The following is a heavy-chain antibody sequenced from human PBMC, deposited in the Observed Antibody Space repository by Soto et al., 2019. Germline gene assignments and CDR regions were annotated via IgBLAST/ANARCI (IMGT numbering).Heavy chain of an antibody. V-gene: IGHV1-46*01. CDR2: INPSGGST. CDR1: GYTFSNYY. CDR3: ARDRASSTSFPPREI. Sequence: GASVKVSCKASGYTFSNYYMHWVRQAPGQGHEWMGIINPSGGSTTYAQKFQGRVTMTRDTSTSTVYMELSSLRSEDTAVYYCARDRASSTSFPPREIWGQGTMVTVSS. D-gene: IGHD2-2*01. J-gene: IGHJ3*02.